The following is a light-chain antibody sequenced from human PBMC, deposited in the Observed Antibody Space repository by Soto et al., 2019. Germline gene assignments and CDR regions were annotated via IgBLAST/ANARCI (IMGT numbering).Light chain of an antibody. Sequence: EIVMTQSPATLSVSPGARVTLSCRASQSVSSNLAWYQQKPGQAPRLLIYGASTRPTDVPARSSGRGSGTDFTLTISSLQSEDVAVYYCQHYDTWPPSTAGQGTNLEIK. J-gene: IGKJ2*02. CDR3: QHYDTWPPST. V-gene: IGKV3-15*01. CDR1: QSVSSN. CDR2: GAS.